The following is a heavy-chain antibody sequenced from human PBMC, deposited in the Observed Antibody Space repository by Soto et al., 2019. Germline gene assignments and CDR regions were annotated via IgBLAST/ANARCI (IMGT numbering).Heavy chain of an antibody. J-gene: IGHJ6*02. D-gene: IGHD3-22*01. Sequence: GESLKISCKGSGYSFTNYWIGWVRQMPGKGLEWMGIIYPGDSDTRHSPSFQGQVTISADKSTSTAYLQWSSLKASDTAMYYCARLRSGYYDSSGNYYYYGMDVWGQGTTVTVSS. V-gene: IGHV5-51*01. CDR1: GYSFTNYW. CDR2: IYPGDSDT. CDR3: ARLRSGYYDSSGNYYYYGMDV.